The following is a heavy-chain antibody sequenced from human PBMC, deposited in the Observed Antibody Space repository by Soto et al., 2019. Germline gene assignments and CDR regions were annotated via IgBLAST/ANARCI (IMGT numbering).Heavy chain of an antibody. CDR1: GGSFSGYY. D-gene: IGHD1-1*01. CDR2: INHSGST. Sequence: ASETLSLTCAVYGGSFSGYYWSWIRQPPGKGLEWIGEINHSGSTNYNPSLKSRVTISVDTSKNQFSLKLSSVTAADTAVYYCARGLLENEYWGQGTLVTVSS. V-gene: IGHV4-34*01. J-gene: IGHJ4*02. CDR3: ARGLLENEY.